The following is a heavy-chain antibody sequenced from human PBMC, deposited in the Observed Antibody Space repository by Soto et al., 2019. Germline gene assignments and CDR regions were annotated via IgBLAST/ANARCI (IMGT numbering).Heavy chain of an antibody. J-gene: IGHJ6*02. CDR1: GYTFTSYY. Sequence: ASLKVSCKASGYTFTSYYMHWVRQAPGQGLEWMGIINPSGGSTSYAQKFQGRVTMTRDTSTSTVYMELSSLRSEDTAVYYCARDPPVDPRGVPAAIGYYYYGMDVWGQGTTVTVSS. CDR3: ARDPPVDPRGVPAAIGYYYYGMDV. CDR2: INPSGGST. V-gene: IGHV1-46*01. D-gene: IGHD2-2*01.